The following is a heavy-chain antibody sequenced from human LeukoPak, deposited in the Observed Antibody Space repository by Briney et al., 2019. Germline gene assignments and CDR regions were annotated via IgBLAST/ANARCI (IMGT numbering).Heavy chain of an antibody. CDR1: GYTFSDYG. J-gene: IGHJ5*02. D-gene: IGHD3-10*01. CDR2: INTYNGNT. Sequence: ASVTVSCKASGYTFSDYGISWVRQAPGQGLEWMGWINTYNGNTFYEQKFQGRVTMTTETSTNTVYMELRSLRFDDTAIYFCARGPMFRGRDNWFDPWGQGTLVSVSS. CDR3: ARGPMFRGRDNWFDP. V-gene: IGHV1-18*01.